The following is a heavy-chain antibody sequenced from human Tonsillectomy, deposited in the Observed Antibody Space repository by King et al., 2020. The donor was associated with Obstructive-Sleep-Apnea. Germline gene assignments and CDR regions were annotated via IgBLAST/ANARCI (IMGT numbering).Heavy chain of an antibody. J-gene: IGHJ4*02. V-gene: IGHV4-34*01. Sequence: VQLQQWGAGLLKPSETLSLTCAVYGGSFTNYYWTWIRQSPGKGLQWIGEIDHTGSTDYNPSLNSRVPMSVDTSRTQVSLRLRSVTAADTAVYYCARFDYSGWGTSYQVRDYWGQGTLVIVSS. CDR2: IDHTGST. D-gene: IGHD3-10*01. CDR1: GGSFTNYY. CDR3: ARFDYSGWGTSYQVRDY.